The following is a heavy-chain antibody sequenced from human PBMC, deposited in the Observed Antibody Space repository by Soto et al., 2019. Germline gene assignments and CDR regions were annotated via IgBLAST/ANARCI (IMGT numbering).Heavy chain of an antibody. D-gene: IGHD3-16*01. CDR1: GGSISSGGYY. V-gene: IGHV4-31*03. CDR2: IYYSGST. J-gene: IGHJ5*02. CDR3: ARVGGIHWFDP. Sequence: QVQLQESGPGLVKPSQTLSLTCTVSGGSISSGGYYWSWIRQHPGKGLEWIGYIYYSGSTYYNPSLKSRVTISVDTSKTQLSRKLSSVTAADTAVYYCARVGGIHWFDPWGQGTLVTVSS.